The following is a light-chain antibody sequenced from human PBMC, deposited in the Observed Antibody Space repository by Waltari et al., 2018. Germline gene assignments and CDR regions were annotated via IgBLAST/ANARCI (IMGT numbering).Light chain of an antibody. CDR1: SLRTYS. CDR3: HSRDSSGNVL. V-gene: IGLV3-19*01. Sequence: SSELTQDPAVSVALGQTVRITCQGASLRTYSVSWFHQKPGQAPALVIYCKNNRPSGIPDRFSASSSGSTASLTIIGAQAEDEADYYCHSRDSSGNVLIGGGTKLTVV. J-gene: IGLJ2*01. CDR2: CKN.